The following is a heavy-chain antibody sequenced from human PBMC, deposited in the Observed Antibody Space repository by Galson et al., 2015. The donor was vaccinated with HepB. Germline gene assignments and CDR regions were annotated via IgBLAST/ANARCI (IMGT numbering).Heavy chain of an antibody. V-gene: IGHV3-23*01. Sequence: SLRLSCAASGFTFSTYAMTWVRQAPGKGLEWVSAIRGSGGSTHYADSVKGRFAISRDNFKNTLYLQMNSLRAEDTAVYYCARAGRGTTRSDYMDVWGKGTTVTVSS. J-gene: IGHJ6*03. CDR3: ARAGRGTTRSDYMDV. CDR1: GFTFSTYA. D-gene: IGHD1-1*01. CDR2: IRGSGGST.